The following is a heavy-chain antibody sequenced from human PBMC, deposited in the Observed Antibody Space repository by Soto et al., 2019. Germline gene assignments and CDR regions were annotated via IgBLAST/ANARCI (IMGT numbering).Heavy chain of an antibody. D-gene: IGHD3-3*01. CDR1: GGSISSSSYY. V-gene: IGHV4-39*01. J-gene: IGHJ4*02. Sequence: SETLSLTCTVSGGSISSSSYYWGWIRQPPGKGLEWIGSIYYSGSTYYNPSLKSRVTISVDTSKNQFSLKLSSVTAADTAVYYCARHIYDFHLFDYWGQGTLVTVSS. CDR2: IYYSGST. CDR3: ARHIYDFHLFDY.